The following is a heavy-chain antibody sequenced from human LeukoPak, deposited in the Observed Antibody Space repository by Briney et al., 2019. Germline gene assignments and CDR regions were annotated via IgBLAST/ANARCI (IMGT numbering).Heavy chain of an antibody. D-gene: IGHD2-2*01. V-gene: IGHV3-30*04. CDR3: ARDVTYCSSTSCYAFDI. J-gene: IGHJ3*02. CDR1: GFTFSSYA. Sequence: GGSLRLSCAASGFTFSSYAMHWVRQVPGKGLEWVAVISYDGSNKYYADSVKGRFTISRDNSKNTLYLQMNSLRAEDTAVYYCARDVTYCSSTSCYAFDIWGQGTMVTVSS. CDR2: ISYDGSNK.